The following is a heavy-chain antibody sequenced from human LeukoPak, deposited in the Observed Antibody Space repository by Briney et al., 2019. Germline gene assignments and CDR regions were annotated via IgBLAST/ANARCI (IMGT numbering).Heavy chain of an antibody. D-gene: IGHD6-13*01. CDR3: AKSFGSSWHNWFDP. Sequence: PGGSLRLSCAASGFTFDDYAMHWVRQAPGKGLEWVSGISWSSGSIGYADSVKGRFTISRDNAKNSLYLQMNSLRAEDTALYYCAKSFGSSWHNWFDPWGQGTLVTVSS. J-gene: IGHJ5*02. CDR2: ISWSSGSI. CDR1: GFTFDDYA. V-gene: IGHV3-9*01.